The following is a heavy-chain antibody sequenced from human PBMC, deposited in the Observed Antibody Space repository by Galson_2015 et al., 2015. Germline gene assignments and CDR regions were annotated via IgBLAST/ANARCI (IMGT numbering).Heavy chain of an antibody. V-gene: IGHV3-23*01. J-gene: IGHJ4*02. CDR2: ISGSGGNT. CDR1: GFAFSSYA. D-gene: IGHD5-18*01. Sequence: SLRLSCAASGFAFSSYAMSWVRQAPGKGLEWVSGISGSGGNTYYADSVKGRFTISRDNSKNTLYLQMNSLRAEDTSVYYCAKVGSGYNYGYGGANYFDHGGQGPRVTVTS. CDR3: AKVGSGYNYGYGGANYFDH.